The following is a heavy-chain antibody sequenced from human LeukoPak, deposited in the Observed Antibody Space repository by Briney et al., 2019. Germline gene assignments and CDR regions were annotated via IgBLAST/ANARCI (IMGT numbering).Heavy chain of an antibody. CDR1: GFTFSSYS. D-gene: IGHD3-22*01. CDR3: ARGDSSGYYPNELDY. Sequence: PGGSLRLSCAASGFTFSSYSMNWVRQAPGKGLEWVSSISSSSSYIYYADSVKGRFTISRDNAKNSLYLQMNSLRAEDTAVYYCARGDSSGYYPNELDYWGQGTLVTVSS. V-gene: IGHV3-21*01. CDR2: ISSSSSYI. J-gene: IGHJ4*02.